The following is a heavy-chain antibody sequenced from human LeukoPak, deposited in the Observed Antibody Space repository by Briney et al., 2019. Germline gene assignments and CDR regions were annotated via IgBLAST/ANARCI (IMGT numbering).Heavy chain of an antibody. J-gene: IGHJ5*02. CDR2: IKEDGSER. CDR1: GFTVSSYS. CDR3: ARGGSGSS. D-gene: IGHD3-10*01. V-gene: IGHV3-7*04. Sequence: GGSLRLSCAASGFTVSSYSMNWVRQAPGKGPEWVATIKEDGSERYYVDSVKGRFTISRDNAKNSLFLQMTTLRVEDTAVYYCARGGSGSSWGQGTLVTVSS.